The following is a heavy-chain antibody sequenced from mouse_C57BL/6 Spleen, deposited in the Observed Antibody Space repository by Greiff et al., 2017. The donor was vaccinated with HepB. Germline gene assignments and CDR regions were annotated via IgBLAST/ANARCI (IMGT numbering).Heavy chain of an antibody. V-gene: IGHV5-17*01. CDR3: AIYYDYSWFAY. J-gene: IGHJ3*01. D-gene: IGHD2-4*01. CDR1: GFTFSDYG. CDR2: ISSGSSTI. Sequence: DVKLVESGGGLVKPGGSLKLSCAASGFTFSDYGMHWVRQAPEKGLEWVAYISSGSSTIYYADTVKGRFTISRDNAKNTLFLQMTSLRSEDTAMYYCAIYYDYSWFAYWGQGTLVTVSA.